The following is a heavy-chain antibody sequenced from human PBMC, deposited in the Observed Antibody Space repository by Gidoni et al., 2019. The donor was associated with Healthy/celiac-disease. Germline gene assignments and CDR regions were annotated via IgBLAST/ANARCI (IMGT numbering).Heavy chain of an antibody. D-gene: IGHD5-18*01. CDR2: ISYDGSNK. V-gene: IGHV3-30*18. CDR3: AKDSPRGYSYGSDSFDY. Sequence: QVQLVESGGGVVQPGRSLRLSCAASGFTFSSYGMHWVRQAPGKGLEWVAVISYDGSNKYYADSVKGRFTISRDNSKNTLYLQMNSLRAEDTAVYYCAKDSPRGYSYGSDSFDYWGQGTLVTVSS. CDR1: GFTFSSYG. J-gene: IGHJ4*02.